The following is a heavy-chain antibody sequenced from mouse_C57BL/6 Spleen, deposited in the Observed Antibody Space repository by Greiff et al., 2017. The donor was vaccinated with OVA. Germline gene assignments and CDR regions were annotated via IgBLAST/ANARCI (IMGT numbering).Heavy chain of an antibody. CDR2: ISRGGGYI. Sequence: EVQLVESGDGLVKPGGSLKLSCTASGFTFSSYGMSWVRQTPGKGLEWVAYISRGGGYIYYEDTVKGRVTITRDNARNTGYLQMRSLKSEDTAMYYCKREKAYSNYYAMDYWGQGTSVTVSS. J-gene: IGHJ4*01. CDR1: GFTFSSYG. D-gene: IGHD2-5*01. V-gene: IGHV5-9-1*02. CDR3: KREKAYSNYYAMDY.